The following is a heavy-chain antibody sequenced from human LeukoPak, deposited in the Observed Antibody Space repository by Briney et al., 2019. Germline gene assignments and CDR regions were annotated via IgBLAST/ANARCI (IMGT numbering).Heavy chain of an antibody. D-gene: IGHD3-16*01. Sequence: KASETLSLTCAVYDGSLSGYWWSWIRQSPGKGLEWIGEISHSGITNYNPSFKSRITMSGDTSDKQVSMKMTAVTAAEPAVYSCAKGRDYIWGMSGFWSQGTQVTASS. J-gene: IGHJ4*02. CDR3: AKGRDYIWGMSGF. CDR2: ISHSGIT. CDR1: DGSLSGYW. V-gene: IGHV4-34*10.